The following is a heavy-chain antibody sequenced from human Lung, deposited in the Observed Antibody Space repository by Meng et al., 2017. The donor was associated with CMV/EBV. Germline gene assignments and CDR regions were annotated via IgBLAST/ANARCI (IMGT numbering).Heavy chain of an antibody. CDR1: GFTFNTYG. CDR3: VKGIYPGTSCYYYHGLDV. CDR2: IRFDASNK. V-gene: IGHV3-30*02. D-gene: IGHD1-7*01. J-gene: IGHJ6*02. Sequence: GESLKISCAASGFTFNTYGMHWVRQAPGKGLEWVAFIRFDASNKYYADSVEGRFTISRDNFKNTLFLQMNSLRAEETAVYYCVKGIYPGTSCYYYHGLDVWGQGTTVTVSS.